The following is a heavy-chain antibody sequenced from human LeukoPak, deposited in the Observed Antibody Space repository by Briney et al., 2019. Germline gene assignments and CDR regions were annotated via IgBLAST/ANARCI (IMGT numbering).Heavy chain of an antibody. Sequence: ASVKVACKASGYTFTTYYMYWVRQAPGQGLEWMGIISLGVGSTNYAQKFQGRITMTRDMSTSTVYMDLSSLRSEDTAVYYCATSSIAARDPRKNAFDIWGQGTMVTVSS. CDR1: GYTFTTYY. CDR2: ISLGVGST. CDR3: ATSSIAARDPRKNAFDI. V-gene: IGHV1-46*01. D-gene: IGHD6-6*01. J-gene: IGHJ3*02.